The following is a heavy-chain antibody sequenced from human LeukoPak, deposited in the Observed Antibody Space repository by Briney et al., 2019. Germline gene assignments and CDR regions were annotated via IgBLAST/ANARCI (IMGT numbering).Heavy chain of an antibody. V-gene: IGHV3-73*01. J-gene: IGHJ4*02. CDR3: ATFDGGSPQN. Sequence: GGSLRLSCAASGFTVSGSSLHWVRQASGKGLEWVGRVRSKTDNYATAYSASVQGRFTVSRDDSKNTAYLQMNSLKPEDTAMYYGATFDGGSPQNWGQGSRVTVSS. D-gene: IGHD3-9*01. CDR2: VRSKTDNYAT. CDR1: GFTVSGSS.